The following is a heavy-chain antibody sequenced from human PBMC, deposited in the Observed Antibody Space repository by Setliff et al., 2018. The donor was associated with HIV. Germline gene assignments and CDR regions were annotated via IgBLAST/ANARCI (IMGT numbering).Heavy chain of an antibody. CDR2: ISSGGRTI. Sequence: PGGSLRLSCAASGFTFSSYEMNWVRQAPGQGLEWVSYISSGGRTIYYADSVKGRFTISRDNAKNSLYLQMNSLRAEDTAVYYCARAEVAMVRGHDYWGQGTLVTVS. CDR3: ARAEVAMVRGHDY. J-gene: IGHJ4*02. CDR1: GFTFSSYE. V-gene: IGHV3-48*03. D-gene: IGHD3-10*01.